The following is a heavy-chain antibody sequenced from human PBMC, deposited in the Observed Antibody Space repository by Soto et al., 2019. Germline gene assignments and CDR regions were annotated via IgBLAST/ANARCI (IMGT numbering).Heavy chain of an antibody. J-gene: IGHJ6*02. CDR1: GFSLSNARMG. CDR3: ARTPGLGGGYYYYGMDV. Sequence: ESGPTLVNPTETLTLTCTVSGFSLSNARMGVSWIRQPPGKALEWLAHIFSNDEKSYSTSLKSRLTISKDTSKSQVVLTMTNMDPVDTATYYCARTPGLGGGYYYYGMDVWGQGTTVTVSS. CDR2: IFSNDEK. D-gene: IGHD3-16*01. V-gene: IGHV2-26*01.